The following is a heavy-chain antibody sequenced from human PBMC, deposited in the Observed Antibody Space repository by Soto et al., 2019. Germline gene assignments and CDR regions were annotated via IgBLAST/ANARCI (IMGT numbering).Heavy chain of an antibody. J-gene: IGHJ4*02. D-gene: IGHD4-4*01. CDR2: IYWDDDK. CDR1: GFSLSTSGVG. V-gene: IGHV2-5*02. Sequence: SGPTLVNPTQTLTLTCTFSGFSLSTSGVGVGWIRQPPGKALEWLALIYWDDDKRYSPSLKSRLTITKDTSKNQVVLTMSNMDPVDTATYYCARRGYSGLSLAYWGQGTLVTVP. CDR3: ARRGYSGLSLAY.